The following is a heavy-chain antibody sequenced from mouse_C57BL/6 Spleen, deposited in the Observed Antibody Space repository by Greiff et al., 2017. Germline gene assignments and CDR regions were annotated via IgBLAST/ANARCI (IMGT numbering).Heavy chain of an antibody. D-gene: IGHD3-2*02. J-gene: IGHJ4*01. Sequence: QVQLKQPGAELVKPGASVKLSCKASGYTFTSYWMHWVKQRPGQGLEWIGMIHPNSGSTNYNEKFKSKATLTVDKSSSTAYMQLSSLTSEDSAVYYCAGAYSSGYRGYAMDYWGQGTSVTVSS. CDR1: GYTFTSYW. V-gene: IGHV1-64*01. CDR3: AGAYSSGYRGYAMDY. CDR2: IHPNSGST.